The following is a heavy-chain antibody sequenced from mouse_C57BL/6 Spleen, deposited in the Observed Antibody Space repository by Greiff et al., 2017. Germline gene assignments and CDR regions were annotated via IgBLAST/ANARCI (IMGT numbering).Heavy chain of an antibody. CDR3: ARSGGYCFDY. CDR1: GYTFTNYW. CDR2: IYPGGGYT. Sequence: QVQLQQSGAELVRPGTSVKMSCKASGYTFTNYWIGWAKQRPGHGLEWIGDIYPGGGYTNYNEKFKGKATLTADKSSSTAYMQFSSLTSEDSAIYSCARSGGYCFDYWGQGTTLTVSS. J-gene: IGHJ2*01. D-gene: IGHD1-1*02. V-gene: IGHV1-63*01.